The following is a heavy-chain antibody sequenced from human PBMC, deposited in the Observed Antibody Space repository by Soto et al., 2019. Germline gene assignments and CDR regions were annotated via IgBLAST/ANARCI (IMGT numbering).Heavy chain of an antibody. Sequence: ASVKVSCKASGYTFTSYGISWVRQAPGQGLEWMGWISAYNGNTNYAQKLQGRVTMTTDTSTSTAYMELRSLRSDDTAVYYCARGGITMVRGNWFDPWGQGTLVTVSS. CDR3: ARGGITMVRGNWFDP. J-gene: IGHJ5*02. CDR1: GYTFTSYG. D-gene: IGHD3-10*01. CDR2: ISAYNGNT. V-gene: IGHV1-18*01.